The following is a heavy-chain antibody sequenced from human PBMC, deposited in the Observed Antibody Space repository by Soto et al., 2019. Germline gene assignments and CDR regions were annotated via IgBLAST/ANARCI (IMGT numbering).Heavy chain of an antibody. CDR1: GFTFSSYG. D-gene: IGHD2-2*02. Sequence: QVQLVESGGGVVQPGRSLRLSCAASGFTFSSYGMHWVRQVPGKGLEWVAVRSYDGSNKYYADSVKGRFTISRDNSKNTLYLQMNSLRAEDTAVYYCAKTPREYRYGMDVWGQGTTVTVSS. J-gene: IGHJ6*02. CDR2: RSYDGSNK. CDR3: AKTPREYRYGMDV. V-gene: IGHV3-30*18.